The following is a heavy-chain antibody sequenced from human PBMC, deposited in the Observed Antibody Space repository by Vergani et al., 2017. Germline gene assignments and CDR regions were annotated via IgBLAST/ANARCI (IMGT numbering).Heavy chain of an antibody. Sequence: EVQLLESGGGLVQPGGSLRLSCAASGFTFSSYAMSWVRQAPGKGLEWVSAISGSGGSTYYADSVKGRFTTSRDNSKNTLYLQMNSLRAEDTAVYYCARPVASYYYGMDVWGQGTTVTVSS. CDR2: ISGSGGST. V-gene: IGHV3-23*01. J-gene: IGHJ6*02. CDR3: ARPVASYYYGMDV. CDR1: GFTFSSYA.